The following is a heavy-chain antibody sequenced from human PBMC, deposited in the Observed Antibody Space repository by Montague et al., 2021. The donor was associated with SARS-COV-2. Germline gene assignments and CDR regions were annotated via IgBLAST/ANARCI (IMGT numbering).Heavy chain of an antibody. CDR3: AKKTIAVPGSPHFDS. J-gene: IGHJ4*02. CDR2: ISGGGDMT. D-gene: IGHD6-19*01. Sequence: SLSLSLSASGFTFSSYGMFWVRQTPGKGLEWVSAISGGGDMTYYADSVKGRFTISRDNSKNTLYLQMNTLRAGDTAVYFCAKKTIAVPGSPHFDSWGQGTLVTVSS. CDR1: GFTFSSYG. V-gene: IGHV3-23*01.